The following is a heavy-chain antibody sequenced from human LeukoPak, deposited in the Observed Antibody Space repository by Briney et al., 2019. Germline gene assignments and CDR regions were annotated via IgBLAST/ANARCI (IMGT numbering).Heavy chain of an antibody. D-gene: IGHD2-2*01. J-gene: IGHJ5*02. Sequence: ASVKVSCKASGYTFTSYYMHWVRQAPGQGLEWMGIINPSGGSTSYAQKFQGRVTMTRDMSTSTVYMELSSLRSEDTAVYCCARDPSSYCSSTSCPNNWFDPWGQGTLVTVSS. CDR1: GYTFTSYY. CDR3: ARDPSSYCSSTSCPNNWFDP. V-gene: IGHV1-46*01. CDR2: INPSGGST.